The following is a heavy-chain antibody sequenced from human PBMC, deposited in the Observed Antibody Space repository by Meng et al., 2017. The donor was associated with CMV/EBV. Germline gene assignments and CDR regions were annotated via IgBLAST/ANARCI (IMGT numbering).Heavy chain of an antibody. CDR2: ISYDGSNK. J-gene: IGHJ4*02. CDR1: GFTFSSYA. D-gene: IGHD6-13*01. Sequence: GGSLRLSCAASGFTFSSYAMHWVRQAPGKGLEWVAVISYDGSNKYYADSVKGRFTISRDNSKNTLYLQMNSLRAEDTAVYYCARDSAAGTAFGYWGQGTLVTVSS. CDR3: ARDSAAGTAFGY. V-gene: IGHV3-30-3*01.